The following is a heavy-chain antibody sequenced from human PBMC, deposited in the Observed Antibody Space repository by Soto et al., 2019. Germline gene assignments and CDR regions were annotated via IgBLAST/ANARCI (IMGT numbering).Heavy chain of an antibody. CDR2: ISAYNGNT. Sequence: QVQLVQSGAEVKKPGASVKVSCKASGYTFTSYGINWVRQAPGQGLEWMGWISAYNGNTNYAQKLQGRVTMTTDTSTSTAYMELRSLRADDTAVYYCARAHPGTIFGVVIIEYYYYYYGMDVWGQGTTVTVSS. CDR3: ARAHPGTIFGVVIIEYYYYYYGMDV. D-gene: IGHD3-3*01. J-gene: IGHJ6*01. CDR1: GYTFTSYG. V-gene: IGHV1-18*04.